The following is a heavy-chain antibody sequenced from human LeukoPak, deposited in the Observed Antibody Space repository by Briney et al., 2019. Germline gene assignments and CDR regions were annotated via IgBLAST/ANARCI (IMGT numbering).Heavy chain of an antibody. CDR3: ARDTYSSGWYSEFNWFDP. CDR2: ISPDGITT. CDR1: GFTFDNSW. Sequence: GGSLRLSCAASGFTFDNSWIHWVRQGPGRGLVWVSRISPDGITTNYADSVKGRFTISRDNAKNSLYLQMNSLRAEDTAVYYCARDTYSSGWYSEFNWFDPWGQGTLVTVSS. D-gene: IGHD6-19*01. J-gene: IGHJ5*02. V-gene: IGHV3-74*01.